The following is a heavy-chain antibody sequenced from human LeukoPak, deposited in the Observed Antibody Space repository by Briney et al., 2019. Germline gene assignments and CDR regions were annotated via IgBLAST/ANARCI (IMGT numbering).Heavy chain of an antibody. J-gene: IGHJ3*02. V-gene: IGHV3-11*04. D-gene: IGHD1-26*01. CDR3: ARARESYAFDI. Sequence: PGGSLRLSCAASGFTFSDYYMGWMRQAPGKGLEWVSYISNSGDTMYYVDSVKGRFTISRDNAKNSLFLQMSSLRVEDTTIYYCARARESYAFDIWGQGTMVTVSS. CDR1: GFTFSDYY. CDR2: ISNSGDTM.